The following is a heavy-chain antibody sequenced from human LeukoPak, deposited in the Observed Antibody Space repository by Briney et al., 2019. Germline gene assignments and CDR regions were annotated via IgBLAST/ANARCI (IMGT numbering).Heavy chain of an antibody. V-gene: IGHV4-39*07. CDR3: ARGGYSYGYGY. D-gene: IGHD5-18*01. CDR1: GGSISNSGYY. Sequence: SETLSLTCTVSGGSISNSGYYWSWIRQPPGKGLEWIGEINHSGSTNYNPSLKSRVTISVDTSKNQFSLKLSSVTAADTAVYYCARGGYSYGYGYWGQGTLVTVSS. J-gene: IGHJ4*02. CDR2: INHSGST.